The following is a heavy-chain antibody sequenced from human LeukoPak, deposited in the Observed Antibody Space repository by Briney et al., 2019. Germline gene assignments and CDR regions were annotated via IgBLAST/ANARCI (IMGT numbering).Heavy chain of an antibody. D-gene: IGHD2-15*01. CDR2: INPNSGDT. Sequence: GASVKVSCKASGYTFTDYYVHWARQGPGQGLEWMGWINPNSGDTKYEQKFQGRVTMTRDTSITTAYMEVRSLRSDDTAVYYCARDSRMQHFFDYWGQGTLVTVSS. J-gene: IGHJ4*02. V-gene: IGHV1-2*02. CDR1: GYTFTDYY. CDR3: ARDSRMQHFFDY.